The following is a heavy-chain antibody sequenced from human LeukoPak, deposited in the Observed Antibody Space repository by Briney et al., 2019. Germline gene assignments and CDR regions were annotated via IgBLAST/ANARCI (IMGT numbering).Heavy chain of an antibody. D-gene: IGHD3-10*01. CDR1: GYTLSGYY. J-gene: IGHJ4*02. Sequence: ASVKVSCKASGYTLSGYYLHWVRQAPGQGLEWMGWINPNSGGTNYAQKFQGRVTMTRATSISTAYMELSRLRSDDTAVYYCATVGFRDNFDYWGQGTLVTVSS. CDR2: INPNSGGT. V-gene: IGHV1-2*02. CDR3: ATVGFRDNFDY.